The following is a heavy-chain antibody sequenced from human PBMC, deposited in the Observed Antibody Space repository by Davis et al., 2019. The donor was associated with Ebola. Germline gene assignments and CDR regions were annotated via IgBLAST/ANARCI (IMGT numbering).Heavy chain of an antibody. D-gene: IGHD5-12*01. V-gene: IGHV5-51*01. CDR2: IYPGDSDT. J-gene: IGHJ4*02. Sequence: GESPKTPRKGSGYSFTSYWIGWVRQMPGKGLEWMGIIYPGDSDTRYSPSFQGQVTISADKSISAAYLQWSSLKASDTAMYYCAGMFDIVATREPLLPAYWGQGTLVTVSS. CDR1: GYSFTSYW. CDR3: AGMFDIVATREPLLPAY.